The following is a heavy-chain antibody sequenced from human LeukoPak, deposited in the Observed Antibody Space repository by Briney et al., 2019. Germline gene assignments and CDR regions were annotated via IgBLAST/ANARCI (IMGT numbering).Heavy chain of an antibody. Sequence: SETLSLTCTVSGGSISSYFWSWIRQPPGKALEWIGYIYYTGSTNYNPSLKSRVTISVDTSKNQFSLKLSSGTAADTALYYCARAPHFYYYMDVWGKGTTVTVSS. CDR3: ARAPHFYYYMDV. CDR2: IYYTGST. J-gene: IGHJ6*03. CDR1: GGSISSYF. V-gene: IGHV4-59*01.